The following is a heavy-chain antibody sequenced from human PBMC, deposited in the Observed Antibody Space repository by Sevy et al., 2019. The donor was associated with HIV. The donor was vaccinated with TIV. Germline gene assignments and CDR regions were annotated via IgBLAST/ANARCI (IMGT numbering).Heavy chain of an antibody. J-gene: IGHJ4*02. Sequence: ASVKVSCRASGYTFTSYGISWVRQAPGKGLEWLGWISGYDGKTNYAQKVQGRVTMNTDTLTTKAYMELRGLRIDDTAGYYCARDRRVYDSSFGRADFWAQGTLVTVSS. V-gene: IGHV1-18*01. CDR1: GYTFTSYG. CDR3: ARDRRVYDSSFGRADF. D-gene: IGHD3-22*01. CDR2: ISGYDGKT.